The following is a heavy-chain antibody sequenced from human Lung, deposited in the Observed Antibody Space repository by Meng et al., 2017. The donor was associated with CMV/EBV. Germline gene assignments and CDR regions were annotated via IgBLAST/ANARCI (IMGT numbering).Heavy chain of an antibody. CDR1: GFSLFRYG. CDR2: ISHYTGNT. D-gene: IGHD7-27*01. V-gene: IGHV1-18*01. J-gene: IGHJ4*02. Sequence: ASVKVSCKASGFSLFRYGISWVRQAPGQGLEWMGWISHYTGNTDYAQSFQGRITVTTDTSRTTAYMELRSLTSDDTAVYYCAREYWGPDYWGQGTLVTVSS. CDR3: AREYWGPDY.